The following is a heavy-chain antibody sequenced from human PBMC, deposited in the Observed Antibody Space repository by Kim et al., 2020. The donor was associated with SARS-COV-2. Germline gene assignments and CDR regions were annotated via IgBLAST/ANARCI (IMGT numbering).Heavy chain of an antibody. CDR3: ARVDWNYDYYYYGMDV. V-gene: IGHV1-69*13. D-gene: IGHD1-7*01. Sequence: SVKVSCKASGGTFSSYAISWVRQAPGQGLEWMGGIIPIFGTANYAQKFQGRVTITADESTSTAYMELSSLRSEDTAVYYCARVDWNYDYYYYGMDVWGQGTTVTVSS. CDR1: GGTFSSYA. CDR2: IIPIFGTA. J-gene: IGHJ6*02.